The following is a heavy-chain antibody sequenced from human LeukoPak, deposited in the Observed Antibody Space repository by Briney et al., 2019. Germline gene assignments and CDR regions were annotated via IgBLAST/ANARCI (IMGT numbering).Heavy chain of an antibody. V-gene: IGHV5-51*01. Sequence: GESLKISCKGSGYSFTSYWIGWVRQMPGKGLEWMGIIYPGDSDTRYSPSFQGQVTIPADKSISTAYLQWSSLKASDTAMYYCARLAAAGTAMAMDEEYFQHWGQGTLVTVSS. CDR3: ARLAAAGTAMAMDEEYFQH. D-gene: IGHD6-13*01. CDR1: GYSFTSYW. CDR2: IYPGDSDT. J-gene: IGHJ1*01.